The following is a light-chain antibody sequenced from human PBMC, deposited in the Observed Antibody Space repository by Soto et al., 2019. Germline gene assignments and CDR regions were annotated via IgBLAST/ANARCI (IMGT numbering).Light chain of an antibody. J-gene: IGLJ3*02. CDR1: SSDVGGYNY. CDR3: CSDVCSNNLGV. V-gene: IGLV2-8*01. Sequence: QSVLTQPPSASGSPGPSVTISCTGTSSDVGGYNYVSWYQQHPGKAPKIMLYEVSKRPSGVPDRFCGSKSGNTAALSVSGLQPEDEAAYFCCSDVCSNNLGVFGGGTKLTVL. CDR2: EVS.